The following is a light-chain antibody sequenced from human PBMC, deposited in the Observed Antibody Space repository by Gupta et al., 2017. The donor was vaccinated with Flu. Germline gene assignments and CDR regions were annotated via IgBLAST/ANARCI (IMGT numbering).Light chain of an antibody. J-gene: IGLJ2*01. CDR2: EVT. Sequence: QSALTQPRSVSGSPGPSVTISCTGASSDVGGYNYVSWYQQHPGKAPRLMIYEVTKRPSGVPDRFSGSKSGNTASLTISGLQAGDEADYYCSSYAGTDTFWIFGGGTKLTVL. CDR3: SSYAGTDTFWI. CDR1: SSDVGGYNY. V-gene: IGLV2-11*01.